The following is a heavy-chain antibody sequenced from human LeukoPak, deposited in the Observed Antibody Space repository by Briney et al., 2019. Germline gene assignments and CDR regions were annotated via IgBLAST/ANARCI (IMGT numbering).Heavy chain of an antibody. CDR3: ARSNYDSSGYYPYGMDA. J-gene: IGHJ6*02. V-gene: IGHV3-33*01. D-gene: IGHD3-22*01. Sequence: GRSLRLSCAASGFTFSSYGMHWVRQAPGKGLEWVAVIWYGGSNKYYADSVKGRFTISRDNSKNTLYLQMNSLRAEDTAVYYCARSNYDSSGYYPYGMDAWGQGTTVTVSS. CDR1: GFTFSSYG. CDR2: IWYGGSNK.